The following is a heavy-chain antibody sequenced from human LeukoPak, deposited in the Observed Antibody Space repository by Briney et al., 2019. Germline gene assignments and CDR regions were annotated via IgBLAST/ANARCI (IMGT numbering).Heavy chain of an antibody. D-gene: IGHD6-13*01. V-gene: IGHV4-34*01. CDR1: GGSFSGYY. CDR3: ARVGQQLVNWFDP. Sequence: SETLSLTCAVYGGSFSGYYWSWLRQPPGKGLEWIGEINHSGSTNYNPSPKSRVTISVDTSKNQFSLKLSSVTAADTAVYYCARVGQQLVNWFDPWGQGTLVTVSS. J-gene: IGHJ5*02. CDR2: INHSGST.